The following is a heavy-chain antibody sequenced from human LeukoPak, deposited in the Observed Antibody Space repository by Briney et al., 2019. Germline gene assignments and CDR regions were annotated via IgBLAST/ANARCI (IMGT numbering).Heavy chain of an antibody. Sequence: GGSLRLSCGASGFTFSSYAMSWVRQAPGKGREWVSAISGGVGSTYYADSGKGRFTISRDNSKNTLYLKMNSLRAEDTDVYCCAKAPIVVVPAATDYWGQGALVNVSS. V-gene: IGHV3-23*01. J-gene: IGHJ4*02. D-gene: IGHD2-2*01. CDR2: ISGGVGST. CDR3: AKAPIVVVPAATDY. CDR1: GFTFSSYA.